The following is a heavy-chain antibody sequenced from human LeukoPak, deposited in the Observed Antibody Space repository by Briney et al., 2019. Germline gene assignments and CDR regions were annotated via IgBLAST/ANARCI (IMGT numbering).Heavy chain of an antibody. CDR2: ISSSSSTI. Sequence: PGGSLRLSCAASGFTFSSYSMNWVRQAPGKGLEWVSYISSSSSTIYYADSVKGRFIISRDNAKNSLYLQMNSLRAEDTAVYYCAGDLHSYGYWGQGTLVTVSS. V-gene: IGHV3-48*01. CDR3: AGDLHSYGY. CDR1: GFTFSSYS. D-gene: IGHD5-18*01. J-gene: IGHJ4*02.